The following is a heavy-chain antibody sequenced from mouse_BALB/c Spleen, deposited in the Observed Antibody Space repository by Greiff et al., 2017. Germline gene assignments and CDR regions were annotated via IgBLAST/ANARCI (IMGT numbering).Heavy chain of an antibody. J-gene: IGHJ3*01. CDR3: ASSYRYDEWMDD. Sequence: VMLVESGPGLVAPSQSLSITCTVSGFSLSRYSVHWVRQPPGKGLEWLGMIWGGGSTDYNSALNSRLSISKDNSKSQVFLKMNSLQTDDPAMYYCASSYRYDEWMDDGGQGTLVTVSA. D-gene: IGHD2-14*01. V-gene: IGHV2-6-4*01. CDR2: IWGGGST. CDR1: GFSLSRYS.